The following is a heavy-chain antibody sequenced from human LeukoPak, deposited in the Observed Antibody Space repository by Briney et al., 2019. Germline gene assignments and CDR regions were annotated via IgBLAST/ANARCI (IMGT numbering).Heavy chain of an antibody. J-gene: IGHJ5*02. D-gene: IGHD2-15*01. CDR3: ARGDCSVSGCHGGNWFDP. Sequence: ASVKVSCKASGYIFTGYYMHRVRQAPGQGLEWMGWINPDTGGTNSAQKFQGRVTMTRDTSTNTAHMELSRLRSDDTAVYYCARGDCSVSGCHGGNWFDPWGQGTPVTVSS. CDR1: GYIFTGYY. V-gene: IGHV1-2*02. CDR2: INPDTGGT.